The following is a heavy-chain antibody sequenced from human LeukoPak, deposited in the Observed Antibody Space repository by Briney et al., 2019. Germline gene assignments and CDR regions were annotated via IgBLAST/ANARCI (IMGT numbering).Heavy chain of an antibody. CDR2: INIDGTNT. J-gene: IGHJ6*02. V-gene: IGHV3-74*01. CDR3: ARDKWIGTYLHYYYGMDV. D-gene: IGHD3-10*01. Sequence: GGSLRLSCAASGCTFSSYWMHWVRHAPGKGLVWVSRINIDGTNTTYADSVKGRFTISRDNAKSTLYLQMNSLRAEDTAVYYCARDKWIGTYLHYYYGMDVWGQVTTVTVSS. CDR1: GCTFSSYW.